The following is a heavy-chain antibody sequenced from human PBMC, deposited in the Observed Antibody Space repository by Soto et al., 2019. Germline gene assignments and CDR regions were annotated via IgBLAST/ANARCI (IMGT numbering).Heavy chain of an antibody. Sequence: ASVKVCCKVSGYTLTELFIHWVRQAPGKGLEWMGGFDPEDGETIYAQKFQGRVTMTEDTSTDTAYMELSSLRSEDTAVYYCATDKLDYDILTGYYRNFDYWGQGTLVTVSS. D-gene: IGHD3-9*01. V-gene: IGHV1-24*01. CDR3: ATDKLDYDILTGYYRNFDY. CDR1: GYTLTELF. CDR2: FDPEDGET. J-gene: IGHJ4*02.